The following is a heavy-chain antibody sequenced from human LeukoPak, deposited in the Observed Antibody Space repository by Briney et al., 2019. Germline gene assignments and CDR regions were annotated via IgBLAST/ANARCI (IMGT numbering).Heavy chain of an antibody. CDR1: GGTFSSYA. CDR3: ARERSSGWSEGDL. CDR2: ISAYNGNT. D-gene: IGHD6-19*01. J-gene: IGHJ4*02. V-gene: IGHV1-18*01. Sequence: ASVKVSCKASGGTFSSYAISWVRQAPGQGLEWMGWISAYNGNTNYAQKLQGRVTMTTDTSTSTAYMELRSLRSDDTAVYYCARERSSGWSEGDLWGQGTLVTVSS.